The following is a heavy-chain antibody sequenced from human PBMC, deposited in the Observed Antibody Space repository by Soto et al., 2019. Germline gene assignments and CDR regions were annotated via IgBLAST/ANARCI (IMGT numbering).Heavy chain of an antibody. CDR3: AKDRNWNDRYFDY. CDR1: GFTFSSYG. Sequence: GGSLRLSCAASGFTFSSYGMHWVRQAPGKGLEWVAVISYDGSNKYYADSVKGRFTISRDNSKNTLYLQMNSLRAEDTAVYYCAKDRNWNDRYFDYWGQGTLVTVSS. D-gene: IGHD1-1*01. J-gene: IGHJ4*02. CDR2: ISYDGSNK. V-gene: IGHV3-30*18.